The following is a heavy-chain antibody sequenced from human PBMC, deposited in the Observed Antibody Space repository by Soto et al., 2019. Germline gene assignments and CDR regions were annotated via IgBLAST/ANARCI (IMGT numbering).Heavy chain of an antibody. J-gene: IGHJ4*02. D-gene: IGHD1-1*01. CDR2: ISGSGDDT. V-gene: IGHV3-23*01. CDR1: GFTLSNFA. Sequence: QLLESGGGFLQPGGSLRLSCVASGFTLSNFARAWVRQAPGEGLEWVSAISGSGDDTFYADSMKGRFTISRDNSKDTLYLQINSLRAEDTAVYYCANPIPKTGTTFGFWGQGTLVTVSS. CDR3: ANPIPKTGTTFGF.